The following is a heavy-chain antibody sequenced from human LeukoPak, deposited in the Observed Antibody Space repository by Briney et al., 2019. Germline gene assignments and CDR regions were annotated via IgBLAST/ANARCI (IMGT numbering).Heavy chain of an antibody. D-gene: IGHD2-2*01. V-gene: IGHV1-18*01. Sequence: GASVKVSCKASGYTFTTYGITWVRQAPGQGLEWMGWISAYNGNTNYAQKLQDRVTMTTDTSTSTAYMEMRSLKFDDTAVYYCVRVSSASWYLIDYWGQGTLVTVSS. CDR3: VRVSSASWYLIDY. J-gene: IGHJ4*02. CDR2: ISAYNGNT. CDR1: GYTFTTYG.